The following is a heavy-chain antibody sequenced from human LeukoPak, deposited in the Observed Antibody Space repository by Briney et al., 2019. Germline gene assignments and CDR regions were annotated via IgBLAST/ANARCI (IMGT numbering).Heavy chain of an antibody. CDR1: GGSISSYY. CDR3: ARGDVEMAKGHDY. CDR2: IYYSGST. Sequence: SETPSLTCTVSGGSISSYYWSWIRQPPGKGLEWIGYIYYSGSTNYNPSLKSRVTISVDTSKNQFSLKLSSVTAADTAVYYCARGDVEMAKGHDYWGQGTLVTVSS. V-gene: IGHV4-59*01. D-gene: IGHD5-24*01. J-gene: IGHJ4*02.